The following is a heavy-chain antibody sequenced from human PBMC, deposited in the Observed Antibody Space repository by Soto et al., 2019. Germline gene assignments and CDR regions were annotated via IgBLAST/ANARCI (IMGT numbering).Heavy chain of an antibody. V-gene: IGHV1-69*01. CDR3: ARKGSCWTGYCDY. CDR1: GGTFSSYA. CDR2: IIPIFGTA. Sequence: QVQLVQSGAEVKKPGSSVKVSCKASGGTFSSYAISWVRQAPGHGLEWMGGIIPIFGTANYAQKFQGRVTITADEATSTDYRELSILRCEDTAVYDGARKGSCWTGYCDYWGQGTLVTVSS. D-gene: IGHD6-13*01. J-gene: IGHJ4*02.